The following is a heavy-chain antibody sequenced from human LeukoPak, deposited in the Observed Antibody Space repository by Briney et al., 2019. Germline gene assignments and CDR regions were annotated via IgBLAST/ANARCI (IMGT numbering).Heavy chain of an antibody. CDR1: GFTFSSYS. Sequence: PGGSLRLSCAASGFTFSSYSMNWVRQAPGKGLEWVSYISSSSSTIYYADSVKGRFTISRDNSKNSLYLQMNGLRAEDTAVYYCAKGAARSFTIRYFDWAYFDYWGQGTLVTVPS. V-gene: IGHV3-48*01. J-gene: IGHJ4*02. D-gene: IGHD3-9*01. CDR2: ISSSSSTI. CDR3: AKGAARSFTIRYFDWAYFDY.